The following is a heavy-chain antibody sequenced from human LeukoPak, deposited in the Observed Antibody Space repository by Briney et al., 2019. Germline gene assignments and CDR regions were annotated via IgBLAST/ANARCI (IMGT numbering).Heavy chain of an antibody. Sequence: SETLSLTCNVSGVSISSDKYYWSWIRQPQGKSLEGFGYMYYSGSTSYNPSLKSRVSISLDSPKNQFSLRLSSVTAADTAVYYCATPYCGTISCLDVFDIWGQGTMVTVSS. CDR3: ATPYCGTISCLDVFDI. J-gene: IGHJ3*02. V-gene: IGHV4-31*03. D-gene: IGHD2-21*01. CDR2: MYYSGST. CDR1: GVSISSDKYY.